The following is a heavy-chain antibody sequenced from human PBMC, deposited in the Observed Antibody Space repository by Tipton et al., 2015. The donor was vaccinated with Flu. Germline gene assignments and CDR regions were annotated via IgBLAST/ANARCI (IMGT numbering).Heavy chain of an antibody. J-gene: IGHJ6*03. V-gene: IGHV4-59*01. D-gene: IGHD2-2*02. CDR1: GGSISSYY. CDR3: ARCAVVPAAIGYYYYYYMDV. Sequence: TLSLTCTVSGGSISSYYWSWIRQPPGKGLEWIGYIYYSGSTNYNPSLKSRVTISVDTSKNQFSLKLSSVTAADTAVYYCARCAVVPAAIGYYYYYYMDVWGKGTTVTVSS. CDR2: IYYSGST.